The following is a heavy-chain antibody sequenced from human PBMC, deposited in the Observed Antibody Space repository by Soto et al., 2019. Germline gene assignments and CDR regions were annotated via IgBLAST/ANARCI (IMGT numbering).Heavy chain of an antibody. D-gene: IGHD6-19*01. Sequence: QMQLVQSGPEVKKPGTSVKVSCKASGFTFTSSAVQWVRQARGQRLEWIGWIVVGSGNTNYAQKFQERVTITRDMSTSTAYMELSSLRSEDTDVYYCAAFTVAGTPHYWGQGTLVTVSS. CDR2: IVVGSGNT. J-gene: IGHJ4*02. V-gene: IGHV1-58*01. CDR1: GFTFTSSA. CDR3: AAFTVAGTPHY.